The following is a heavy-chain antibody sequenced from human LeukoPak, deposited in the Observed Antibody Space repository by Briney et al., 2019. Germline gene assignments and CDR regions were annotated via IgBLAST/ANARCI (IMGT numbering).Heavy chain of an antibody. J-gene: IGHJ4*02. CDR3: AKESPYGSGSRNYYFHY. CDR1: GFTFSSYA. D-gene: IGHD3-10*01. CDR2: IGGSADRT. V-gene: IGHV3-23*01. Sequence: GGSLRLSCAASGFTFSSYAMSWVRQAPGKGLEWVSAIGGSADRTYYADSVKGRFTISRDNSKNTLYLQMNSLRPEDTAIYYCAKESPYGSGSRNYYFHYWGQGTLVTVSS.